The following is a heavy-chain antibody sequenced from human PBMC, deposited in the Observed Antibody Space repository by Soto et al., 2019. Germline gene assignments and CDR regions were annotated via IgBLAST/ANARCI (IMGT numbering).Heavy chain of an antibody. CDR1: GFRFSSYA. J-gene: IGHJ6*02. CDR2: MSGTGGST. Sequence: ELQLLESGGGLVQPGGSLRLSCAASGFRFSSYAMSWVRQAPGKGLEWVSTMSGTGGSTYYADSVKGRFTTSRDNSKNTLCLQMNSLRGDDTAVYYCARRPGGMDVWGQGTTVTVSS. CDR3: ARRPGGMDV. V-gene: IGHV3-23*01.